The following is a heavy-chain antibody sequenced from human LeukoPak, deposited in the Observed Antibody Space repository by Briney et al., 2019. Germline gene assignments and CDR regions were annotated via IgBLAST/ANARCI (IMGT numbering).Heavy chain of an antibody. CDR3: ARSRRYFDWSHSIGY. D-gene: IGHD3-9*01. J-gene: IGHJ4*02. CDR1: GDSVSSNSAT. V-gene: IGHV6-1*01. Sequence: SQTLSLTCAISGDSVSSNSATWNWIRQSPSRGLEWLGRTYYRSKWYNDYAVSVKSRITINPDTSKNQFSLQLNSVTPEDTAVYYCARSRRYFDWSHSIGYWGQGTLVTVSS. CDR2: TYYRSKWYN.